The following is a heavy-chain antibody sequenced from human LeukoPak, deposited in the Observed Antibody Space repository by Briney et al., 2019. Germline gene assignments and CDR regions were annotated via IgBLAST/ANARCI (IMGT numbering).Heavy chain of an antibody. CDR3: ASHYRGARDAFDI. D-gene: IGHD1-26*01. CDR2: INPRGGST. J-gene: IGHJ3*02. Sequence: ASVKVSCKASGYTFTSYYMHWVRQAPGQGPEWMGIINPRGGSTDYAQKFQDRVTMTSDTSTSTVYMELNSLRSEDTAVYFCASHYRGARDAFDIWGQGTMVTVSS. CDR1: GYTFTSYY. V-gene: IGHV1-46*01.